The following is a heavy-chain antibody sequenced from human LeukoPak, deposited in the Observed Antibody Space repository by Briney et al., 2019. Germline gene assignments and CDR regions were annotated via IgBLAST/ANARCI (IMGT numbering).Heavy chain of an antibody. J-gene: IGHJ5*02. CDR2: TYYRSKWYY. CDR1: GDTVSTNRAA. V-gene: IGHV6-1*01. D-gene: IGHD5-24*01. Sequence: SQTLSLTCAISGDTVSTNRAAWNWIRQSPSSGLEWLGRTYYRSKWYYDYAVSLKSRMTIYSDTSKNQVSLQLNSVTPEDTALYYCTREPLNYFGPWGQGTLVTVSS. CDR3: TREPLNYFGP.